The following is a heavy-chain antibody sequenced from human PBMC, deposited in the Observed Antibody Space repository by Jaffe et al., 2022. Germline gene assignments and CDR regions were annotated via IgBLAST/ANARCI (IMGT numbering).Heavy chain of an antibody. Sequence: QLQLQESGPGLVKPSETLSLTCTVSGGSISSSAYCWGWIRQPPGKGLEWIGNIYYSGSTYYNPSLKSRVTISVDTSKNQFSLKLSSVTAADTAVYYCARQSGYCSGGSCYGSYYYYMDVWGKGTTVTVSS. J-gene: IGHJ6*03. CDR1: GGSISSSAYC. V-gene: IGHV4-39*01. CDR3: ARQSGYCSGGSCYGSYYYYMDV. CDR2: IYYSGST. D-gene: IGHD2-15*01.